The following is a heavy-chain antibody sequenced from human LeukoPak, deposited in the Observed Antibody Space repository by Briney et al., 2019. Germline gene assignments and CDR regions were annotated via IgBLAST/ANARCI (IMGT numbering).Heavy chain of an antibody. J-gene: IGHJ3*02. D-gene: IGHD3-3*01. Sequence: GGSLRLSCAASGFTFSGDSMSWVRQAPGRGVEWVSSISSSSSDIYYADSVKGRFTISRDNAKNSLYLQMKRLSAQDTDVYSCAREGVADAFDIWGQGTMVTVSS. CDR2: ISSSSSDI. V-gene: IGHV3-21*01. CDR3: AREGVADAFDI. CDR1: GFTFSGDS.